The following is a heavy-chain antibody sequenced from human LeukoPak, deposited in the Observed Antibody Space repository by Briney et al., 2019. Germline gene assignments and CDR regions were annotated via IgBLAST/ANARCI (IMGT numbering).Heavy chain of an antibody. Sequence: SETLSLTCTVSGGSISSSSYYWGWIRQPPGKGLEWIGSIYYSGSTYYNPSLKSRVTISVDTSKNQFSLKLSSVTAADTAVYYCARARAVTSWFDPWGQGTLVPVSS. V-gene: IGHV4-39*07. CDR1: GGSISSSSYY. CDR2: IYYSGST. CDR3: ARARAVTSWFDP. J-gene: IGHJ5*02. D-gene: IGHD4-17*01.